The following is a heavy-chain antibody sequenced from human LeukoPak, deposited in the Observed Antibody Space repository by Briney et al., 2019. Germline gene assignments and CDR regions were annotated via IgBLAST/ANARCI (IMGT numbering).Heavy chain of an antibody. CDR3: ARSIAAAGTSYYGMDV. V-gene: IGHV4-59*08. CDR2: IYYSGST. J-gene: IGHJ6*02. D-gene: IGHD6-13*01. CDR1: GGSISSYY. Sequence: SETPSLTCTVSGGSISSYYWSWIRQPPGKGLEWIGYIYYSGSTNYNPSLKSRVTISVDTSKNQFSLKLSSVTAADTAVYYCARSIAAAGTSYYGMDVWGQGTTVTVSS.